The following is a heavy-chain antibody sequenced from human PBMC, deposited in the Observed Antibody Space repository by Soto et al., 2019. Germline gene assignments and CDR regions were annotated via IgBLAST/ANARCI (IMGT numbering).Heavy chain of an antibody. CDR3: ARDLYSTGYNAFDI. CDR1: GFIFSSYA. J-gene: IGHJ3*02. V-gene: IGHV3-30-3*01. CDR2: MPYDGSNT. D-gene: IGHD3-22*01. Sequence: GGSLRLSCAGSGFIFSSYALHWVRQAPGKGLEWVAVMPYDGSNTYHADSVKGRFTISRDNPKNTLYLQMNSLRAEDTAVYYCARDLYSTGYNAFDIWGQGTMVTVSS.